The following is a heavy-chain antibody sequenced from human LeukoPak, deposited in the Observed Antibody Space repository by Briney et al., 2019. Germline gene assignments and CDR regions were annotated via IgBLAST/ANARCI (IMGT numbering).Heavy chain of an antibody. CDR1: GYTFTSYA. J-gene: IGHJ3*02. CDR2: INAGNGNT. Sequence: GASVKVSCKASGYTFTSYAMHWVRQAPGQRLEWMGWINAGNGNTKYSQEFQGRVTITRDTSASTAYMELSSLRSEDMAVYYCAREGMMTTVTTNAFDIWGQGTMVTVSS. D-gene: IGHD4-17*01. CDR3: AREGMMTTVTTNAFDI. V-gene: IGHV1-3*03.